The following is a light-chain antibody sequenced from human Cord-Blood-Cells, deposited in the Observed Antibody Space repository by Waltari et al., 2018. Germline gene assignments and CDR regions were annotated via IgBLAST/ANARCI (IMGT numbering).Light chain of an antibody. V-gene: IGKV1-39*01. Sequence: DIQMTQSPSSLSASVGDRVTITCRASQSISSYLNWYQQKPGKAPKLLIYAASSLQSGVPSRLSGIGSGKDLPFTISSLQPEDCATYYCQQSYSTPSTFGQGTRLEIK. CDR3: QQSYSTPST. J-gene: IGKJ5*01. CDR2: AAS. CDR1: QSISSY.